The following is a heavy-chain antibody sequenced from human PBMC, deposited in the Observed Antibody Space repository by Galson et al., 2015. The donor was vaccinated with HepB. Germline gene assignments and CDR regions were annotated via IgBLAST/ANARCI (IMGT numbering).Heavy chain of an antibody. Sequence: QSGAEVKKPGESLRISCKGSGYSFTSYWISWVRQMPGKGLEWMGRIDPSDSYTNYSPSFQGHVTISADKSISTAYLQWSSLKASDTATYYCAHRIEDIVVAPAAKDAFDIWGQGTMVTVSS. CDR3: AHRIEDIVVAPAAKDAFDI. V-gene: IGHV5-10-1*01. CDR1: GYSFTSYW. CDR2: IDPSDSYT. D-gene: IGHD2-2*01. J-gene: IGHJ3*02.